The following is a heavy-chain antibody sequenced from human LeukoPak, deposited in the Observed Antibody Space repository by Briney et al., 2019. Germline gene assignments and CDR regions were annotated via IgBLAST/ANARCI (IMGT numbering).Heavy chain of an antibody. CDR1: GFTFSTYA. J-gene: IGHJ3*02. CDR2: VSGSGGST. CDR3: TREVAVADDAFDI. V-gene: IGHV3-23*01. D-gene: IGHD6-19*01. Sequence: PGGSLRLSCAASGFTFSTYAMSWVRQAPGKGLEWVSAVSGSGGSTYYADSVKGRFTISRDNSKNTLYLQMNSLKTEDTAVYYCTREVAVADDAFDIWGQGTMVTVSS.